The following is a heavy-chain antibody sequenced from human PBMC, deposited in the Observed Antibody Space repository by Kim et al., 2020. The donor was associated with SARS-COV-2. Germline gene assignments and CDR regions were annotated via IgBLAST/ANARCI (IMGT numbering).Heavy chain of an antibody. D-gene: IGHD5-12*01. CDR1: GFTFSNAW. CDR3: TTVLGWLQLWDY. J-gene: IGHJ4*02. V-gene: IGHV3-15*01. CDR2: IKSKTDGGTT. Sequence: GGSLRLSCAASGFTFSNAWMSWVRQAPGKGLEWVGRIKSKTDGGTTDYAAPVKGRFTISIDDSKNTLYLQMNSLKTEDTAVYYCTTVLGWLQLWDYWGQGTLVTISS.